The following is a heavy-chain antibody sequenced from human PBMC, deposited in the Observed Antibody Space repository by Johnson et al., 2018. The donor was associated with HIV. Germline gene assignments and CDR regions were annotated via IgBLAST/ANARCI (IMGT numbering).Heavy chain of an antibody. V-gene: IGHV3-66*01. CDR3: AQLGGYYDSSGYYPAGAFDI. CDR1: GFTVSSNY. J-gene: IGHJ3*02. CDR2: IYSGGST. Sequence: VQLVESGGGLVQPGWSLRLSCAASGFTVSSNYMSWVRQAPGKGLEWVSVIYSGGSTYYADSVKGRFTISRDNSKNTLYLQMNSLRAEDTAVYYCAQLGGYYDSSGYYPAGAFDIWGQGTMVTVSS. D-gene: IGHD3-22*01.